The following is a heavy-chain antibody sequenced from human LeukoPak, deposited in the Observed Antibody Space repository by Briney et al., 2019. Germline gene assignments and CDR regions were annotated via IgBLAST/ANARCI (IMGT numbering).Heavy chain of an antibody. Sequence: GSSVKVSCKASGGTFSSYDISWVRQAPGQGLEWMGGIIPIFGTANYAQKFQGRVTITADESTSPAYTELSRLRTEDTAVYFCARQAMRSYFDYWGEGALGTVSS. CDR1: GGTFSSYD. V-gene: IGHV1-69*01. CDR3: ARQAMRSYFDY. J-gene: IGHJ4*02. CDR2: IIPIFGTA. D-gene: IGHD2-2*01.